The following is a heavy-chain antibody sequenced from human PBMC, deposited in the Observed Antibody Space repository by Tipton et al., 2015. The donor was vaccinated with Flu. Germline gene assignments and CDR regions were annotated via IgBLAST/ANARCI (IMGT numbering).Heavy chain of an antibody. V-gene: IGHV4-39*01. D-gene: IGHD3-10*02. CDR3: ARLSYYDVDLKNFYFDY. CDR1: SGSIRSTNYF. Sequence: LRLSCTVSSGSIRSTNYFCAWIRQPPGKRLELIGSIFPSGTTYYNPSLKSRVTISVDTSKSQFSLLLRSVTAADTAVYYCARLSYYDVDLKNFYFDYWGQGALVTVSS. CDR2: IFPSGTT. J-gene: IGHJ4*02.